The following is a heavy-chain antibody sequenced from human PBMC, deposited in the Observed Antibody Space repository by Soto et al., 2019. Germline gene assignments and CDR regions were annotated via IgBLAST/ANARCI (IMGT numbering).Heavy chain of an antibody. D-gene: IGHD3-10*01. Sequence: EVQLVESGGGLVQPGGSLRLSCAASGFTFSSYDMHWVRQATGKGLEWVSAIGTAGDTYYPRSVKGRFTISRENAKNSVYLQMNSLRDGDTAVYYCARGTYYYGSGSAFDYWGQGTLVTVSS. CDR1: GFTFSSYD. CDR2: IGTAGDT. CDR3: ARGTYYYGSGSAFDY. V-gene: IGHV3-13*01. J-gene: IGHJ4*02.